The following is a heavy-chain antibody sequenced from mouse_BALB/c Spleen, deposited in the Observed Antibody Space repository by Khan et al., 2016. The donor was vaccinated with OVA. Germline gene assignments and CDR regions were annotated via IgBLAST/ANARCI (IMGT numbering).Heavy chain of an antibody. CDR1: GYSITSDYA. Sequence: EVQLQESGPGLVKPSQSLSLTCTVTGYSITSDYAWNWIRQFPGNKLEWMGYISYSGSTSYNPSLKSRISITRDTSKNQFFLQLNSVTTEDTATYYCARVGYGGDAMDYWGQGTSVTVSS. J-gene: IGHJ4*01. V-gene: IGHV3-2*02. CDR3: ARVGYGGDAMDY. D-gene: IGHD2-2*01. CDR2: ISYSGST.